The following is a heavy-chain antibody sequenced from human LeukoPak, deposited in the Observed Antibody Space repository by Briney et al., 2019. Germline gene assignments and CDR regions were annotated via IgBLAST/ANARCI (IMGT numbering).Heavy chain of an antibody. J-gene: IGHJ6*03. CDR1: GGSISSGTFY. Sequence: PSQTLSLTCTVSGGSISSGTFYWSWIRQPAGKGLEWIGRIYSSGSTNYNPSLKSRVTISVDTSKNQFSLKLSSVTAADTAVYYCARVGGYSYGYPYYMDVWGKGTTVTISS. CDR3: ARVGGYSYGYPYYMDV. CDR2: IYSSGST. V-gene: IGHV4-61*02. D-gene: IGHD5-18*01.